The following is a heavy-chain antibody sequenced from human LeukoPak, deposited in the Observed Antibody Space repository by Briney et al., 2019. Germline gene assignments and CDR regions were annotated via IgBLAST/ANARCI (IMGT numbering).Heavy chain of an antibody. V-gene: IGHV3-21*01. CDR1: GFTFSSYS. J-gene: IGHJ4*02. Sequence: GGSLRLSCAASGFTFSSYSMNWVRQAPGKGLEWVSSISSSSSYIYYADSVKGRFTISRDNAKNSLYLQMNSLRAEDTAVYYCARGTSFSSSHFDYWGQGTLVTVSS. CDR3: ARGTSFSSSHFDY. D-gene: IGHD2-15*01. CDR2: ISSSSSYI.